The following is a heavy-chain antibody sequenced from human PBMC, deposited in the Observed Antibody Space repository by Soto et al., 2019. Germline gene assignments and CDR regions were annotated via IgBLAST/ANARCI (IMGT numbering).Heavy chain of an antibody. CDR2: IWYDGSKE. J-gene: IGHJ6*03. CDR3: ARDADPFVVVASSRQSPYYYYMDV. V-gene: IGHV3-33*08. Sequence: GGSLRLSCEASGFTFSSDAMHWVRQAPGKGLEWVALIWYDGSKEYYAESVEGRFTISRDNPRNTLSLQMHSLRDEDTAVYYCARDADPFVVVASSRQSPYYYYMDVWGKGTTVTVSS. D-gene: IGHD2-15*01. CDR1: GFTFSSDA.